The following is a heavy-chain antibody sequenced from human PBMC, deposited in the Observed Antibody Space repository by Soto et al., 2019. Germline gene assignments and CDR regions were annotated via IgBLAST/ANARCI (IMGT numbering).Heavy chain of an antibody. CDR3: ARRSGVFGCSITGPYPHYYYYGMGV. Sequence: PGDSLTISCNGSGYSFTSYWIGLVRQMPGKGLEWMGIIYPGDSDTRYSSSFQAQVTISAVKSISTAYLQWSSLKASGTAMYHCARRSGVFGCSITGPYPHYYYYGMGVCG. CDR2: IYPGDSDT. J-gene: IGHJ6*04. D-gene: IGHD2-2*01. CDR1: GYSFTSYW. V-gene: IGHV5-51*01.